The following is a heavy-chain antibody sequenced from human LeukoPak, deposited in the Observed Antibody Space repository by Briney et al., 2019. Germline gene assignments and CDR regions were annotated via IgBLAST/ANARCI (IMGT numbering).Heavy chain of an antibody. CDR3: ASTPSIAAAGDFFDY. V-gene: IGHV4-39*01. D-gene: IGHD6-13*01. CDR2: IYYSGST. J-gene: IGHJ4*02. Sequence: SETLSLSCTVSGGSISSSISYWGWIRQPPGKGLEWFVSIYYSGSTYYNPSLNSRVTISVDTSKNQFSLKLSSVTAADTAVYYCASTPSIAAAGDFFDYWGQGTLVTVSS. CDR1: GGSISSSISY.